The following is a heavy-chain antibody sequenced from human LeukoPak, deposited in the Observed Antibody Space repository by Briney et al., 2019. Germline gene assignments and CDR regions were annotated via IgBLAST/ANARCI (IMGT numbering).Heavy chain of an antibody. CDR3: ARSIAAAGTRGWFDP. CDR2: INPSGGST. CDR1: GYTFTSYY. D-gene: IGHD6-13*01. V-gene: IGHV1-46*01. Sequence: ASVKVSCKASGYTFTSYYMHWVRQAPGQGLEWMGIINPSGGSTSYAQKFQGRVTMTRDTSTSTVYMELSSLRSEDTAVYYCARSIAAAGTRGWFDPWGQGTLVTVSS. J-gene: IGHJ5*02.